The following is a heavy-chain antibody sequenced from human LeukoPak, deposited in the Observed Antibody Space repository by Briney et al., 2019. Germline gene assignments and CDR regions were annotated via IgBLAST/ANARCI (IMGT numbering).Heavy chain of an antibody. V-gene: IGHV4-59*01. CDR1: GGSISSYY. CDR2: IYYSGST. D-gene: IGHD2-2*02. Sequence: SETLSPTCTVSGGSISSYYWSWIRQPPGKGLEWIGYIYYSGSTNYNPSLKSRVTISVDTSKNQFSLKLSSVTAADTAVYYCARDLGYCSSTSCYTGGVDAFDIWGQGTMVTVSS. J-gene: IGHJ3*02. CDR3: ARDLGYCSSTSCYTGGVDAFDI.